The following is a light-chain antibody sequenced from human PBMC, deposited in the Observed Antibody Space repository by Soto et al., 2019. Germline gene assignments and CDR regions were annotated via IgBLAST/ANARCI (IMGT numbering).Light chain of an antibody. V-gene: IGLV3-9*01. J-gene: IGLJ1*01. Sequence: SYELTQPLSVSVALGQTARIICGGNNIGSKSVHWYQQKPGQAPLLVIYRDTNRPSGIPERFSGSKSGNTATLTISRAQAGDEADYYCQVWDSSTGVFGAGTKLTVL. CDR2: RDT. CDR1: NIGSKS. CDR3: QVWDSSTGV.